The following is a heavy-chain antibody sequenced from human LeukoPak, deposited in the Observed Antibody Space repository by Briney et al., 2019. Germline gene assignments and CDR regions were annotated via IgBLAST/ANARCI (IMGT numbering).Heavy chain of an antibody. CDR3: AILTGRWWVSGR. CDR1: GFTFSSYA. CDR2: ISYDGSNK. D-gene: IGHD2-8*02. J-gene: IGHJ4*02. Sequence: GGSLRLSCAASGFTFSSYAMHWVRQAPGKGLEWVAVISYDGSNKYYADSVKGRFTISRDNSKNTLYLQMNSLRAEDTAVYYCAILTGRWWVSGRWGQGTLVTVSS. V-gene: IGHV3-30*04.